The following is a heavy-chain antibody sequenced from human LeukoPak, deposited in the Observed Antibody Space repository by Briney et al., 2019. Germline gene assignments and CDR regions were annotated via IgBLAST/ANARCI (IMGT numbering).Heavy chain of an antibody. D-gene: IGHD2-15*01. Sequence: GGSLRLPCAASGFTVSSNYMSWVRQAPGKGLEWVSVIYSGGSTYYADSVKGRFTISRDNSKNTLYLQMNSLRAEDTAVYYCARGVVVVAATGDAFDIWGQGTMVTVSS. CDR1: GFTVSSNY. V-gene: IGHV3-66*01. J-gene: IGHJ3*02. CDR3: ARGVVVVAATGDAFDI. CDR2: IYSGGST.